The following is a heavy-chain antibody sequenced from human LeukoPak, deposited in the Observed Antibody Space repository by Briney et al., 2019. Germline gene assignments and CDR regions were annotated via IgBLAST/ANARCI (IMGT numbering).Heavy chain of an antibody. J-gene: IGHJ4*02. CDR3: SGAFLAY. CDR2: IHSKTDGGTT. Sequence: GGSLRLSCAASGLTFTNAWISWARQAPGKGLEWVGHIHSKTDGGTTSYAAPVQGRFTISRDDSKNTVYLQMNSLQTDDTAVYYCSGAFLAYWGQGTLVTVSS. V-gene: IGHV3-15*01. CDR1: GLTFTNAW.